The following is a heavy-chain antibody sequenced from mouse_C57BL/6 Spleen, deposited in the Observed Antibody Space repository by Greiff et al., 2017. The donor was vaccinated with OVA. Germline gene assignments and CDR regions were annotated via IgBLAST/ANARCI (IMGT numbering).Heavy chain of an antibody. CDR2: ISSGGDYI. V-gene: IGHV5-9-1*02. CDR1: GFTFSSYA. J-gene: IGHJ3*01. Sequence: EVHLVESGAGLVKPGGSLKLSCAASGFTFSSYAMSWVRQTPEKRLEWVAYISSGGDYIYYADTVKGRFTISRDNARNTLYLQMSSLKSEDTAMYYCTRIYYDYDGFAYWGQGTLVTVSA. D-gene: IGHD2-4*01. CDR3: TRIYYDYDGFAY.